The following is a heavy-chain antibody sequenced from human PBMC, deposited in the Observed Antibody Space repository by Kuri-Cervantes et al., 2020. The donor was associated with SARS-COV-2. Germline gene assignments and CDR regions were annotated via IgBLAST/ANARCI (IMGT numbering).Heavy chain of an antibody. Sequence: GESLKISCAASGFSFSDYYMSWIRQAPGKGLEWVGRIKSKTDGGTTDYAAPVKGRFTISRDDSKNTLYLQMNSLKTEDTAVYYCTTRPLITIFGVVTVGGDYFDYWGQGTLVTV. D-gene: IGHD3-3*01. CDR3: TTRPLITIFGVVTVGGDYFDY. CDR2: IKSKTDGGTT. J-gene: IGHJ4*02. V-gene: IGHV3-15*01. CDR1: GFSFSDYY.